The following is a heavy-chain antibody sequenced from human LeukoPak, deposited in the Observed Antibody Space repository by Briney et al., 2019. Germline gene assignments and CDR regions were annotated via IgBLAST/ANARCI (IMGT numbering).Heavy chain of an antibody. Sequence: GGSLRLSCAASGFTFSSYAMHWVRQAPGKGLEWVAVISYDGSNKYYADSVKGRFTISRDNSKNTLYLQMNSLRAEDTAVYYCARERRDAFDIWGQGTMVTVSS. CDR2: ISYDGSNK. V-gene: IGHV3-30-3*01. J-gene: IGHJ3*02. CDR3: ARERRDAFDI. CDR1: GFTFSSYA.